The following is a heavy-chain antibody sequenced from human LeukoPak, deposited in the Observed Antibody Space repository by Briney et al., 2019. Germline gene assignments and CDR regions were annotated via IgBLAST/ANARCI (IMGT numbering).Heavy chain of an antibody. Sequence: GGSLRLSCTASGFXFSSYWIHWVRQAPGKGLVWVSGINSDGSSTTYADSLKGRFTISRDNAKDTLYLQMNSLRVEDTAVYYCASLDYWGQGTLVTVSS. CDR2: INSDGSST. J-gene: IGHJ4*02. CDR1: GFXFSSYW. CDR3: ASLDY. V-gene: IGHV3-74*01.